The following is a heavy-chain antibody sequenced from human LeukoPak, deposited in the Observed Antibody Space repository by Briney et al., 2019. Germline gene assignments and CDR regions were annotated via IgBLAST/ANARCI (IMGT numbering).Heavy chain of an antibody. Sequence: GGSLRLSCAASGFTFSDYYMSWIRQAPGKGLEWVSGISGSSNYIYYADSVKGRFTISRDTAKNSLYLQMNSLRAEDTAVYYCARDNDGYYSGWFDSWGQGTLVTVSS. CDR1: GFTFSDYY. CDR3: ARDNDGYYSGWFDS. V-gene: IGHV3-11*06. J-gene: IGHJ5*01. CDR2: ISGSSNYI. D-gene: IGHD3-3*01.